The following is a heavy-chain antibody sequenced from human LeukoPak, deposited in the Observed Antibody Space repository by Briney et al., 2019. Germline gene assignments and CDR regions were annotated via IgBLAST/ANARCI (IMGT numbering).Heavy chain of an antibody. D-gene: IGHD6-6*01. V-gene: IGHV3-23*01. J-gene: IGHJ4*02. Sequence: GGSLRLSCAASGFTFSSYAMSWVRQAPGKGLEWVSAISGSGGSTYYADSVKGRFPISRDNSKNTLYLQMNSLRAEDTAVYYCARKLAARPDDYFDYWGQGTLVTVSS. CDR2: ISGSGGST. CDR3: ARKLAARPDDYFDY. CDR1: GFTFSSYA.